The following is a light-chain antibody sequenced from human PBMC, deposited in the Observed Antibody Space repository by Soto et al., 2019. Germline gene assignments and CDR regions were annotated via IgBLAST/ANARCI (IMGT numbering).Light chain of an antibody. CDR2: KAS. CDR3: QQYNSYSRT. CDR1: QSVNNW. V-gene: IGKV1-5*03. J-gene: IGKJ3*01. Sequence: DIQMTQSPSTLSASVGDRVTITCRASQSVNNWLAWYQQRPGKAPKLLIYKASNLETGVLSRFSGSGSGTEFTLTISSLQPDDFATYYCQQYNSYSRTFGPGTKVDLK.